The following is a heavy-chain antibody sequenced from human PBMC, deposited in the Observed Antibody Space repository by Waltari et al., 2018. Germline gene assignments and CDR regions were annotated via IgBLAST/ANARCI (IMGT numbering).Heavy chain of an antibody. CDR2: IDRDGTRG. V-gene: IGHV3-74*01. CDR3: AKVAPRTYRSPVPGRDYYYGMDV. Sequence: EVRLVESGGGLVQPGESLRLSCAASGFTFSRFWMHWVRQAPGKGLVWVARIDRDGTRGRYADSVKGRFTIARDNAKNTLYLQMKRLRVEDTAVYYCAKVAPRTYRSPVPGRDYYYGMDVWGQGTTVTVFS. CDR1: GFTFSRFW. D-gene: IGHD6-13*01. J-gene: IGHJ6*02.